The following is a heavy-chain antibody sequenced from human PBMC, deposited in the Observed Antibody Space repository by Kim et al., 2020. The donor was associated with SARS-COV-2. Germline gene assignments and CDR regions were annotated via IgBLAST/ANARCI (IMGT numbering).Heavy chain of an antibody. J-gene: IGHJ6*02. Sequence: CQGRFTITRDTAASTAYMELSSLRSEDTAVYYCARGGAVVPANYYYGMDVWGQGTTVTVSS. D-gene: IGHD2-21*02. CDR3: ARGGAVVPANYYYGMDV. V-gene: IGHV1-3*01.